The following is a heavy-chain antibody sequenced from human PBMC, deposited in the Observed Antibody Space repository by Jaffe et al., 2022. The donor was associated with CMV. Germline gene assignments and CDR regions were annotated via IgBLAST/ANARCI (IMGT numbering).Heavy chain of an antibody. Sequence: QVTLRESGPALVKPTQTLTLTCTFSGFSLSTSGMCVSWIRQPPGKALEWLARIDWDDDKYYSTSLKTRLTISKDTSKNQVVLTMTNMDPVDTATYYCARILGGSYHADAFDIWGQGTMVTVSS. J-gene: IGHJ3*02. CDR1: GFSLSTSGMC. D-gene: IGHD1-26*01. V-gene: IGHV2-70*15. CDR3: ARILGGSYHADAFDI. CDR2: IDWDDDK.